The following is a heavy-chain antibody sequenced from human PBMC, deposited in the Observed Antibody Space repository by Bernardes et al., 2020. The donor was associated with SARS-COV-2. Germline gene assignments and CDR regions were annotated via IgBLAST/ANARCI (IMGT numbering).Heavy chain of an antibody. CDR1: GFTFSSYA. J-gene: IGHJ4*02. CDR2: ISGSGDSTQII. D-gene: IGHD2-8*01. CDR3: AREMADPGPLDY. Sequence: GGSLRLSCAASGFTFSSYAMSWVRQAPGKGLEWVSAISGSGDSTQIIFYADSVKGRFTISRDNSMNTLYLQMNSLRAEDSAVYYCAREMADPGPLDYWGQGTLVTVSS. V-gene: IGHV3-23*01.